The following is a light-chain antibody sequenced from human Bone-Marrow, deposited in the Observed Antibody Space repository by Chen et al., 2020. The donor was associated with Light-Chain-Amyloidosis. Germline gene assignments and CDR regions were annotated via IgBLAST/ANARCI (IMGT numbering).Light chain of an antibody. CDR3: LQDYSYPHT. J-gene: IGKJ2*01. CDR1: QAIRSD. V-gene: IGKV1-6*02. Sequence: AIQMTQSPSSLSAFVGDRVTITCRASQAIRSDLGWYQQKPGKAPNLLIYSASTVQTGVPSRFSGSGSGTYFTLTISSLQPENFATYYCLQDYSYPHTFGQGTKLEI. CDR2: SAS.